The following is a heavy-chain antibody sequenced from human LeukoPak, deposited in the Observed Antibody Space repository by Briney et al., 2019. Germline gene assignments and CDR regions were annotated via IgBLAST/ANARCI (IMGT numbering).Heavy chain of an antibody. D-gene: IGHD6-19*01. CDR3: AKDAGYSSGWFDY. Sequence: GGSLRLSCAASGFTFSSYAMHWVRQAPGKGLEWVAVISYDGSNKYYADSVKGRFTISRDNSKNTLYLQMNSLRAEDTAVYYCAKDAGYSSGWFDYWGQGTLVTVSS. CDR1: GFTFSSYA. CDR2: ISYDGSNK. J-gene: IGHJ4*02. V-gene: IGHV3-30*04.